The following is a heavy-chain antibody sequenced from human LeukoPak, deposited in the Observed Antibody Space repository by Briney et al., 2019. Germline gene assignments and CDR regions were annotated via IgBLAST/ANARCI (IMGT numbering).Heavy chain of an antibody. D-gene: IGHD2-2*01. CDR2: IYTSGST. J-gene: IGHJ4*02. CDR3: ARESCSSTSCYLGYYFDY. CDR1: GGSISSYY. V-gene: IGHV4-4*07. Sequence: ETLSLTCTVSGGSISSYYWSWIRQPAGKGLEWIGRIYTSGSTNYNPSLKSRVTMSVDTSKNQFSLKLSSVTAADTAVYYCARESCSSTSCYLGYYFDYWGQGTLVTVSS.